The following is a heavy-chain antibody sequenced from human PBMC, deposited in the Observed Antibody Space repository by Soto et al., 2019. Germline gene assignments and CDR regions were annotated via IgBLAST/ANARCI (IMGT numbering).Heavy chain of an antibody. V-gene: IGHV3-23*01. CDR3: AKAPYSSSWSTVAFDY. J-gene: IGHJ4*02. D-gene: IGHD6-13*01. CDR2: ISGSGGST. CDR1: GFTFSSYA. Sequence: GGSLRLSCAASGFTFSSYAMSWVRQAPGKGLEWVSAISGSGGSTYYADSVKGRFTISRDNSKNTLYLQMNSLRAEDTAVYYCAKAPYSSSWSTVAFDYWGQGTLVTVSS.